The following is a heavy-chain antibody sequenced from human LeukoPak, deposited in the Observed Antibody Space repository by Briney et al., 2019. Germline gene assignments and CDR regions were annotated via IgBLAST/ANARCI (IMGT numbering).Heavy chain of an antibody. V-gene: IGHV4-34*01. J-gene: IGHJ6*03. CDR2: INHSGST. Sequence: PSETLSLTCAVYGGSFSGYYWSWIRQPPGKGLEWIGEINHSGSTNYNPSLKSRVTISVDTSKNQFSLKLSSVTAADTAVYYCASRPRYYYYMDVWGKGTTVTVSS. CDR1: GGSFSGYY. CDR3: ASRPRYYYYMDV.